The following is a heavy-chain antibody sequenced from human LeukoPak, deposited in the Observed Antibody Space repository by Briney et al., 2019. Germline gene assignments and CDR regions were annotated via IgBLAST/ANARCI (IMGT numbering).Heavy chain of an antibody. J-gene: IGHJ4*02. D-gene: IGHD2-2*01. V-gene: IGHV3-33*01. CDR1: GFTFSSYG. CDR2: IWYDGSNK. CDR3: ARDRGYCSSISCYAGYFDY. Sequence: PGRSLRLSCAASGFTFSSYGMHWVRQAPGKGLEWVAVIWYDGSNKYYADSVKGRFTISRDNSKNTLYLQMNSLRAEDTAVYYCARDRGYCSSISCYAGYFDYWGQGTLVTVSS.